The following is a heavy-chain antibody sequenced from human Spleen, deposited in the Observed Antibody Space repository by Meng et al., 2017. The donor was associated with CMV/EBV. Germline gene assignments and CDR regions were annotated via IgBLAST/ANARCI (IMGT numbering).Heavy chain of an antibody. V-gene: IGHV4-30-4*08. CDR2: IYYSGIT. Sequence: LRLSCAASGLNIISYPMTWIRQPPGKGLEWIGYIYYSGITYYNPSLKSRVAISVDTSKNQFSLKVSSVTATDTAVYYCARSPSYIWGNYPPFYFDYWGQGTLVTVSS. J-gene: IGHJ4*02. D-gene: IGHD3-16*01. CDR1: GLNIISYP. CDR3: ARSPSYIWGNYPPFYFDY.